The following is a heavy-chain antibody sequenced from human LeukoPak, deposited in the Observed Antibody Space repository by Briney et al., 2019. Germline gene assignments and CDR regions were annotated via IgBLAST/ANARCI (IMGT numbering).Heavy chain of an antibody. J-gene: IGHJ4*02. V-gene: IGHV1-2*02. CDR3: ARATRISGSYTPGPAHY. CDR1: GYTFTGYY. CDR2: INPNSGGT. D-gene: IGHD1-26*01. Sequence: ASVKGSCEASGYTFTGYYMHWVRQAPGQGLEWMGWINPNSGGTNYAQKFQGRVTMTRDTSISTAYMELSRLRSDDTAVYYCARATRISGSYTPGPAHYWGQGTLVTVSS.